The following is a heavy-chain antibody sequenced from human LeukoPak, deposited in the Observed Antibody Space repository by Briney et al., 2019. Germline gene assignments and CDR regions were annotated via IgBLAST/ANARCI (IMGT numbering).Heavy chain of an antibody. CDR3: ARFSSLGFSGDP. V-gene: IGHV3-21*01. CDR1: GFTFSSYS. Sequence: GGSLRLSCAASGFTFSSYSMNWVRQAPGKGLEWVSSISSSSSCIYYADSVKGRFTISRDNAKNSLYLQMNSLRAEDTAVYYCARFSSLGFSGDPWGQGTLVTVSS. D-gene: IGHD3-10*01. J-gene: IGHJ5*02. CDR2: ISSSSSCI.